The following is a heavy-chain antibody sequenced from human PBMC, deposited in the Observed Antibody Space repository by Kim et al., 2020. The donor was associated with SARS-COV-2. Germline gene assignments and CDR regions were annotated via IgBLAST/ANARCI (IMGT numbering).Heavy chain of an antibody. CDR2: IYNSGYT. CDR3: SRVASGVCAPCFDH. J-gene: IGHJ4*02. CDR1: GGPINTDHY. Sequence: SETLSLTCTVSGGPINTDHYWSWIRQSPGTGLEWIGHIYNSGYTFYNRSLKSRLFMSIDMSKNQFSLELTSVTAADTAVYYCSRVASGVCAPCFDHWCQG. V-gene: IGHV4-30-4*01. D-gene: IGHD3-10*01.